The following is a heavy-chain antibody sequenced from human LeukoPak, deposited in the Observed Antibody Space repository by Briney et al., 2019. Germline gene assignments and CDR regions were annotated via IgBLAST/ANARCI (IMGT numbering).Heavy chain of an antibody. CDR3: ARARTVVPAARVGAFDI. Sequence: ASVKVSCKASGYTFTSYGISWVRQAPGQGLEWMGWISAYNGNTNYAQKLQGRVTMTTDTSTSTAYMELRSLRSDDTAVSYCARARTVVPAARVGAFDIWGQGTMVTVSS. CDR1: GYTFTSYG. D-gene: IGHD2-2*01. J-gene: IGHJ3*02. V-gene: IGHV1-18*01. CDR2: ISAYNGNT.